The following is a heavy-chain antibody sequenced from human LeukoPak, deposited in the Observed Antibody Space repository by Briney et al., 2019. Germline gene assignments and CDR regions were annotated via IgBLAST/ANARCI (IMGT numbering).Heavy chain of an antibody. D-gene: IGHD5-18*01. CDR2: INHSGST. CDR3: ARRATTERGHSYGLDF. Sequence: PSETLSLTCAVYGGSFSGYYWSWIRQPPGKGLEWIGEINHSGSTNYNPSLKSRVTISVDTSKNQFSLKLSSVTAADTAMYYCARRATTERGHSYGLDFWGQGTLVTVSS. J-gene: IGHJ4*02. V-gene: IGHV4-34*01. CDR1: GGSFSGYY.